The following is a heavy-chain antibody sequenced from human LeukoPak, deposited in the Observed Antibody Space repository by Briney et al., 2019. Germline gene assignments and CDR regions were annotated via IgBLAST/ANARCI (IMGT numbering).Heavy chain of an antibody. CDR3: AKVSRWGSLYGFDP. V-gene: IGHV3-21*01. D-gene: IGHD6-13*01. CDR2: ISSRSSYI. CDR1: GFTFSSYS. Sequence: GGSLRLSCAASGFTFSSYSMNWVRQAPGKGVEWVSSISSRSSYIYYADSVKGRFTISRDNSENSVYLQMNSLRAEDTAVYYCAKVSRWGSLYGFDPWGQGTLVTVSS. J-gene: IGHJ5*02.